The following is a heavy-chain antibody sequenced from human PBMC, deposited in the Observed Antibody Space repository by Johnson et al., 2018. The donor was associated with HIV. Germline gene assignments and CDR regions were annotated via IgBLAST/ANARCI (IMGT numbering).Heavy chain of an antibody. Sequence: QVQLVESGGGVVQPGRFLRLSCAASGFTFSSYAMHWVRQAPGKGLEWVAVISYDGSNKYYADSVKGRFTISRDNSKNTLYLQMNSLRAEDTAVYYCARARDRSSSRDAFDIWGQGTMVTVSS. V-gene: IGHV3-30-3*01. CDR3: ARARDRSSSRDAFDI. CDR2: ISYDGSNK. D-gene: IGHD6-13*01. J-gene: IGHJ3*02. CDR1: GFTFSSYA.